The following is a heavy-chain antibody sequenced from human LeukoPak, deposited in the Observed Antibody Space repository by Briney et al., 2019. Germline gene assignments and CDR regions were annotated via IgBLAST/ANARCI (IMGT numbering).Heavy chain of an antibody. V-gene: IGHV4-39*01. CDR3: ARLPSEATVTNY. CDR1: GGSISSSSYY. CDR2: IYYNGST. Sequence: SETLSLTCTVSGGSISSSSYYWGWIRQPPGKGLEWIGSIYYNGSTYYNPSLKSRVTISVDTSKNQFSLKLSSVTAADTAVYYCARLPSEATVTNYWGQGTLVTVSS. J-gene: IGHJ4*02. D-gene: IGHD4-17*01.